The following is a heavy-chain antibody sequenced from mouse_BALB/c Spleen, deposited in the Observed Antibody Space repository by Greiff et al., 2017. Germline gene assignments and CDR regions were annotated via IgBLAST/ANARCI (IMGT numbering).Heavy chain of an antibody. V-gene: IGHV3-6*02. Sequence: EVQLQESGPGLVKPSQSLSLTCSVTGYSITSGYYWYWIRQFPGNKLEWMGFISYDGSNNYNPSLKNRTSITRDTSKNQFFLKLNSVTTEDTATYYCARSNSQPYYFDYWGQGTTLTGSS. CDR3: ARSNSQPYYFDY. CDR1: GYSITSGYY. J-gene: IGHJ2*01. CDR2: ISYDGSN.